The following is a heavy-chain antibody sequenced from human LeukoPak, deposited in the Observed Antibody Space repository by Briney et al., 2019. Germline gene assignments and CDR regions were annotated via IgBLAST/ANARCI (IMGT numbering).Heavy chain of an antibody. Sequence: GRSLRLSCAASGFTFDDYAMHWVRQAPGKGLEWVSGISWNSGSIGYADSVKGRFTISRDNAKNSLYLQMNSLRAEDTALYYCAKTTMVRGGPFDYWGQGTLVTVSS. V-gene: IGHV3-9*01. D-gene: IGHD3-10*01. J-gene: IGHJ4*02. CDR1: GFTFDDYA. CDR2: ISWNSGSI. CDR3: AKTTMVRGGPFDY.